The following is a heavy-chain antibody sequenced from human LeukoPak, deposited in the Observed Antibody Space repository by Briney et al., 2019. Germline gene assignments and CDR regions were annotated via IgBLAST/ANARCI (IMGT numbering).Heavy chain of an antibody. V-gene: IGHV1-2*02. CDR2: INPNSGGT. Sequence: ASVKVSCKASGYTFTGYYMHWVRQAPGQGLEWMGWINPNSGGTNYAQKFQGRVTMTRDTSISTAYMELSRLRSDDTAVYYCARGIVVVPAAINWFDPWGQGTLVTVSS. J-gene: IGHJ5*02. CDR3: ARGIVVVPAAINWFDP. D-gene: IGHD2-2*01. CDR1: GYTFTGYY.